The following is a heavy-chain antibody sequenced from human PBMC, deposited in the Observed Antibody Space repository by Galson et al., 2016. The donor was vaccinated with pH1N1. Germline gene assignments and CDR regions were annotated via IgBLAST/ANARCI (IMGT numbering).Heavy chain of an antibody. CDR1: GFSLSTSGMC. J-gene: IGHJ5*02. D-gene: IGHD4-17*01. CDR2: IDWDDNR. V-gene: IGHV2-70*01. CDR3: ARIRDGDYVGWVDA. Sequence: PALVKPTQTLTLTCTFSGFSLSTSGMCVTWIRQPPGKALEWLAVIDWDDNRYYSTSLKTRLTISKDTSKNQVVLTMTNMDPVDTATYYCARIRDGDYVGWVDAWGQGTLVTVSS.